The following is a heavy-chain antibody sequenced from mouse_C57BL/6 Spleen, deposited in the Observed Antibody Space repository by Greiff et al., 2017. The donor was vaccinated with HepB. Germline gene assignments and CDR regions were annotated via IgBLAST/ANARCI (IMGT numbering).Heavy chain of an antibody. CDR3: VRQNYYGSSYGGYFDY. J-gene: IGHJ2*01. D-gene: IGHD1-1*01. V-gene: IGHV10-1*01. Sequence: EVQVVESGGGLVQPKGSLKLSCAASGFSFNTYAMNWVRQAPGKGLEWVARIRSKSNNYATYYADSVKDRFTISRDDSESMLYLQMNNLKTEDTAMYYCVRQNYYGSSYGGYFDYWGQGTTLTVSS. CDR1: GFSFNTYA. CDR2: IRSKSNNYAT.